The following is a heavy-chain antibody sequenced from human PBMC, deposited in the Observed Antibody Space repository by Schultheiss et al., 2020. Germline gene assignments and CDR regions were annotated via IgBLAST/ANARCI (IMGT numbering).Heavy chain of an antibody. D-gene: IGHD2-21*01. V-gene: IGHV4-59*01. Sequence: SQTLSLTCTVSGGSISSYYCSWIRQPPGKGLEWIGYIYYSGSTNYNPSLKSRVTISVDTSKNQFSLKLSSVTAADTAVYYCARAHCGGDCYWGFDHWGQGTLVTVSS. CDR3: ARAHCGGDCYWGFDH. CDR1: GGSISSYY. J-gene: IGHJ4*02. CDR2: IYYSGST.